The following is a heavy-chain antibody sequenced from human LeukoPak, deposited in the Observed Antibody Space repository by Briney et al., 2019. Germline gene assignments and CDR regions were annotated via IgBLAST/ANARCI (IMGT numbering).Heavy chain of an antibody. CDR3: ARGYCSSTSCYGDFDY. V-gene: IGHV5-51*01. J-gene: IGHJ4*02. Sequence: GESLKISCKGSGYSFTSYWIGWVRQMPGKGLEWMGIIYPGDSDTRYSPSFQGQVTISADKSISTAYLQWSSLKASDTAMYYCARGYCSSTSCYGDFDYRGQGTLVTVSS. CDR1: GYSFTSYW. D-gene: IGHD2-2*01. CDR2: IYPGDSDT.